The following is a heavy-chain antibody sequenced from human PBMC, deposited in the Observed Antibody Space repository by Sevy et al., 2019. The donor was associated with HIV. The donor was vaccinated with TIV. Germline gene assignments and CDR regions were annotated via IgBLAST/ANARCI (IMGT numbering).Heavy chain of an antibody. CDR2: ISQSSGYI. V-gene: IGHV3-21*01. CDR1: GFTFSSYS. D-gene: IGHD3-22*01. CDR3: ERAPSGYYFYYFDY. Sequence: GGSLRLSCAASGFTFSSYSLNWVRRAPGNGLEWVSSISQSSGYIFYADSEKGRFTISRDNAKNSLYLQMNSLRAEDTAVYYCERAPSGYYFYYFDYWGQGTLVTVSS. J-gene: IGHJ4*02.